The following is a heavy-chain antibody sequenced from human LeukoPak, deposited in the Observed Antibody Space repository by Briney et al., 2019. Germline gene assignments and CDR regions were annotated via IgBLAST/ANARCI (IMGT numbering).Heavy chain of an antibody. V-gene: IGHV3-53*01. J-gene: IGHJ4*02. CDR1: GFTVSSNY. D-gene: IGHD5-24*01. Sequence: GGSRRLSCAASGFTVSSNYMSWVRQAPGKGLEWVSVIYSGGSTYYADSVKGRFTISRDNSKNTLYLQMNSLRAEDTAVYYCARDKGYNRGFDYWAQGTLVTVSS. CDR3: ARDKGYNRGFDY. CDR2: IYSGGST.